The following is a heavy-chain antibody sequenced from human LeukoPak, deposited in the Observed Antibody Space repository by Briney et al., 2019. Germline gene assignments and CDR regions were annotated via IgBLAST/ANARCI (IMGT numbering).Heavy chain of an antibody. V-gene: IGHV4-59*12. CDR1: GGSISSYY. Sequence: PSETLSLTCTVSGGSISSYYWSWIRQPPGKGLEGIGYIYYSGSTNYNPSLKSRVTISVDTSKNQFSLKLSPVTAADTAVYYCARGLAVAGPFHYWGQGTLVTVSS. D-gene: IGHD6-19*01. CDR2: IYYSGST. CDR3: ARGLAVAGPFHY. J-gene: IGHJ4*02.